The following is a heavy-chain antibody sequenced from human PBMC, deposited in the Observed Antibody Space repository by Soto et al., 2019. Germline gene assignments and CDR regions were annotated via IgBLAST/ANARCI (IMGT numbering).Heavy chain of an antibody. Sequence: QVQLQESGPGLVKPSETLSLTCTVSGGSISTYYWDWLRQSPEKGLEWIGYTHYRGNTNYHPSLRGRVTISLDTSRNQFSLILSAVTAADTAIYYCARHTLTVRSGFDNWGQGALVTVSS. CDR2: THYRGNT. J-gene: IGHJ4*02. V-gene: IGHV4-59*12. D-gene: IGHD4-17*01. CDR1: GGSISTYY. CDR3: ARHTLTVRSGFDN.